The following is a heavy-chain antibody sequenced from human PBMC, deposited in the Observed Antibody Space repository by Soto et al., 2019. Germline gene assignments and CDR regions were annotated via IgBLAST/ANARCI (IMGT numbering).Heavy chain of an antibody. V-gene: IGHV3-21*01. CDR1: GFTFRTYT. J-gene: IGHJ6*02. D-gene: IGHD2-15*01. CDR2: MRGFRPYT. CDR3: ARDRGYDAHDYYYNAMDV. Sequence: EVQLVESGGGLVKPGGSLRLSCISSGFTFRTYTMNWVRQAPGKGLEWVSGMRGFRPYTCYAESVRGRFAISRDNAKNSLYLQMNSLRAEDTAVYYCARDRGYDAHDYYYNAMDVWGQGTTGTVSS.